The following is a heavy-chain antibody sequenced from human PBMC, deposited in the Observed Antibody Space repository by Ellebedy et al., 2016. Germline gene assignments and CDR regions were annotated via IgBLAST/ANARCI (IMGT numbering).Heavy chain of an antibody. V-gene: IGHV4-31*03. Sequence: SETLSFTXTVSGGSISSGGYYWSWIRQHPGKGLEWIGYIYYSGSTYYNPSLKSRVTISVDTSKNQFSLKLSSVTAADTAVYYCARYSSSWYHDAFDIWGQGTMVTVSS. D-gene: IGHD6-13*01. CDR1: GGSISSGGYY. CDR2: IYYSGST. J-gene: IGHJ3*02. CDR3: ARYSSSWYHDAFDI.